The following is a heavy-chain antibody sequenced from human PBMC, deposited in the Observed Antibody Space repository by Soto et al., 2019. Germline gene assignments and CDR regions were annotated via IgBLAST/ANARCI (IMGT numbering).Heavy chain of an antibody. Sequence: EVPLLESGGGLVQPGGSLRLSCAASGFVFSSYAMSWVRQAPGKGLEWVSAISGSGTTAYYADSVKGWFIFSRDNPKNTMYLQMNSLRAEDTAVYFCAKTTDGWFSAFEIWGQGTVVTVSS. J-gene: IGHJ3*02. CDR2: ISGSGTTA. CDR1: GFVFSSYA. D-gene: IGHD6-19*01. CDR3: AKTTDGWFSAFEI. V-gene: IGHV3-23*01.